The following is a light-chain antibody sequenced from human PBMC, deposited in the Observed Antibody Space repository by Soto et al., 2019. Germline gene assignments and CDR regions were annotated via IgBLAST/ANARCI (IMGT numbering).Light chain of an antibody. CDR1: QSVSSF. CDR3: QKYNRAPET. CDR2: AAS. V-gene: IGKV1-27*01. Sequence: MTQSPATLSVSPGEGATLSCRASQSVSSFLAWYQQKPGKAPKLLIFAASTLQSGVPSRFSGSGSGTDFTLTISSLQPEDVATYYCQKYNRAPETFGQGTKVDI. J-gene: IGKJ1*01.